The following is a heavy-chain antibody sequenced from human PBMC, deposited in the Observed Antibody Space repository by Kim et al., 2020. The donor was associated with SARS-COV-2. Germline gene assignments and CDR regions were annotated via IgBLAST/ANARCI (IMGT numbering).Heavy chain of an antibody. CDR3: ARDLSVDYDILTGYAGY. J-gene: IGHJ4*02. D-gene: IGHD3-9*01. Sequence: EQGRFTISRDNAKSSLYLQMNSLRAEDTAVYYCARDLSVDYDILTGYAGYWGQGTLVTVSS. V-gene: IGHV3-11*05.